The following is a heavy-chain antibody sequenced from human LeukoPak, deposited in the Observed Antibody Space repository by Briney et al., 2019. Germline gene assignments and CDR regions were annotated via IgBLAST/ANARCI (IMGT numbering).Heavy chain of an antibody. Sequence: SETLSLTCAVYGGSFSGYYWSWIRQPPGKGLEGMGEINHSGSTNCNPSLKRRVTISVDTSKNQFSLKLSSVTAADTAVYYCARGVGLLWFGSLLEFDPWGQGTLDSVSS. CDR3: ARGVGLLWFGSLLEFDP. CDR1: GGSFSGYY. J-gene: IGHJ5*02. V-gene: IGHV4-34*01. CDR2: INHSGST. D-gene: IGHD3-10*01.